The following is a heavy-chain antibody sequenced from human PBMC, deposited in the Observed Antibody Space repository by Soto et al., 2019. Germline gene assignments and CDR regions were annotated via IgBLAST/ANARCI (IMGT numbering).Heavy chain of an antibody. V-gene: IGHV3-9*01. CDR3: AKALYGSSSSPIDF. J-gene: IGHJ4*02. CDR2: ITWNSVYT. CDR1: GFTFDDYA. Sequence: EVQLVESGGGLVQPGRSLRLSCAASGFTFDDYAMHWVRQAPGKGLEWVSYITWNSVYTGYADSVKGRFTISRDNANNYLYLQMNSLKPEDTAFYYCAKALYGSSSSPIDFWGQGTLVTVSS. D-gene: IGHD6-13*01.